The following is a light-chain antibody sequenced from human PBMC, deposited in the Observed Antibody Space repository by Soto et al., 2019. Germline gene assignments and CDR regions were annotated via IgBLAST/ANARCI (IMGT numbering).Light chain of an antibody. CDR1: SSNIGAGYD. CDR2: GNS. J-gene: IGLJ1*01. V-gene: IGLV1-40*01. Sequence: QSVLTQPPSVSGAPGQWVTISCTGSSSNIGAGYDVHWYQQLPGTAPKLLIYGNSNRPSGVPDRFSGSKSGTSASLAITGLQAEDEADSYCQSYDSSLSVYVFGTGTKLTVL. CDR3: QSYDSSLSVYV.